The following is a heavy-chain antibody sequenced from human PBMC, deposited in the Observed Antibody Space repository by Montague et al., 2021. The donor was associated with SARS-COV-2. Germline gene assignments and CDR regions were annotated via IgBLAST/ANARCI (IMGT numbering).Heavy chain of an antibody. CDR1: GGSFSTYS. Sequence: SETLSLTCAVHGGSFSTYSWNWIRQPLGKGLEWIGEIHHGGSTNYNPSLKSRVTISADTSKNQFSLKLTSMAAADTAVYYCARLGDGVIPSPILGVGPYYSYYYMDVWGKGTTVTVSS. V-gene: IGHV4-34*01. CDR2: IHHGGST. CDR3: ARLGDGVIPSPILGVGPYYSYYYMDV. J-gene: IGHJ6*03. D-gene: IGHD3-10*01.